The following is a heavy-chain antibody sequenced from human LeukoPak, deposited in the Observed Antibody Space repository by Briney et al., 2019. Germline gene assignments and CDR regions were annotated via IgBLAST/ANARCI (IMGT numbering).Heavy chain of an antibody. CDR3: ASRTFYCSSTSCYDAFDI. J-gene: IGHJ3*02. Sequence: ASVKVSCKASGYTFTSYGISWVRQAPGQGLEWMGWISAYNGNTNYAQKLQGRVTMTTDTATSTAYMELRSLRSDATAVYYCASRTFYCSSTSCYDAFDIWGQGTMVTVSS. D-gene: IGHD2-2*01. V-gene: IGHV1-18*01. CDR1: GYTFTSYG. CDR2: ISAYNGNT.